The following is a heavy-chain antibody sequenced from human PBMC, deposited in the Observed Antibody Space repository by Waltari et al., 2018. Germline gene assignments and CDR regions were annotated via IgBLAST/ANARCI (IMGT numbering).Heavy chain of an antibody. J-gene: IGHJ4*02. Sequence: QVQLQQWGAGLLKPSETLSLTCAVYGGSFSVYYWSWIRQPPGKGLEWIGEINHSGSTNYTPSLKSRVTISVDTSKNQFSLKLSSVTAADTAVYYCARGPKQQLTYWGQGTLVTVSS. CDR3: ARGPKQQLTY. D-gene: IGHD6-13*01. CDR2: INHSGST. CDR1: GGSFSVYY. V-gene: IGHV4-34*01.